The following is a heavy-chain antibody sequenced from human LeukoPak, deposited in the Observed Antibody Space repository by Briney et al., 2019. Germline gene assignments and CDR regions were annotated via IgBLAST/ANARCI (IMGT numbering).Heavy chain of an antibody. CDR2: MYSSGTT. CDR1: GGSISSSSFY. Sequence: SETLSLTCTVSGGSISSSSFYWGWIRQPPGKGLEWIGSMYSSGTTAYSPSLKSRVTISVDTSKSQFSLKLRSVTAADTAVYYYARKEVATTIDSWGQGTLVTVSS. J-gene: IGHJ4*02. V-gene: IGHV4-39*01. D-gene: IGHD5-12*01. CDR3: ARKEVATTIDS.